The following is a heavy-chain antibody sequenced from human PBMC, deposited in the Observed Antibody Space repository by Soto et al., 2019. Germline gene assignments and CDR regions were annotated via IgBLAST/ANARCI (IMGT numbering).Heavy chain of an antibody. Sequence: QVQLVQSGAEVKKPGSSVKVSCKASGGTFSSYTISWVRQAPGQGLEWMGRIIPILGIANYAQKFQGRVTITADKSTSTAYMELSSLRSEDTAVYYCAIDDSSGWYPPDYWGQGTLVTVSS. CDR1: GGTFSSYT. CDR2: IIPILGIA. CDR3: AIDDSSGWYPPDY. V-gene: IGHV1-69*02. J-gene: IGHJ4*02. D-gene: IGHD6-19*01.